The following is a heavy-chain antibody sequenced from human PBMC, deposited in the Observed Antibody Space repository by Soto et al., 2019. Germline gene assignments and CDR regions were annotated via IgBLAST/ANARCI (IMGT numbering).Heavy chain of an antibody. CDR3: ARVPVGYCSGGSCSLYYYYYGMYV. D-gene: IGHD2-15*01. J-gene: IGHJ6*02. CDR2: IDPSDSYT. V-gene: IGHV5-10-1*01. CDR1: GYSFTSYW. Sequence: GESLKISCKGSGYSFTSYWISWVRQMPGKGLEGMGRIDPSDSYTNYSPSFQGHVTISADKSISSAYLQWSSLKASDTAMYYCARVPVGYCSGGSCSLYYYYYGMYVWGQGTTVTVSS.